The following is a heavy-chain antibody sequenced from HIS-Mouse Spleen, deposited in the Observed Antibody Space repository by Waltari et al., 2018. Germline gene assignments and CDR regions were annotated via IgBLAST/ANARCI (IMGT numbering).Heavy chain of an antibody. CDR2: IYYSGST. V-gene: IGHV4-39*07. D-gene: IGHD6-13*01. CDR3: AREIPYSSSWYDWYFDL. J-gene: IGHJ2*01. CDR1: GGSIRSCSYH. Sequence: QLQLQESGPGLVKPSETLSLPCTVSGGSIRSCSYHWGWLRPPPGKGLEWIGRIYYSGSTYYNPSLKSRVTISVDTSKNQFSLKLSSVTAADTAVYYCAREIPYSSSWYDWYFDLWGRGTLVTVSS.